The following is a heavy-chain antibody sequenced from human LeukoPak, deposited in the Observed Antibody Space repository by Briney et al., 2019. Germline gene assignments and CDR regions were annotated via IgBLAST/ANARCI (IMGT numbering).Heavy chain of an antibody. CDR2: IYYRSKCYI. CDR3: TGGGLVRAVTHWFDH. Sequence: SQTLSLTCDISGDSVSSGSAGWNWIRQSPSRGLEWLGRIYYRSKCYIDYALSVKSRIAINPDTSRNQFSLELNSVTHEDTAVYYCTGGGLVRAVTHWFDHWGQGALVTVSS. V-gene: IGHV6-1*01. J-gene: IGHJ5*02. CDR1: GDSVSSGSAG. D-gene: IGHD3-10*01.